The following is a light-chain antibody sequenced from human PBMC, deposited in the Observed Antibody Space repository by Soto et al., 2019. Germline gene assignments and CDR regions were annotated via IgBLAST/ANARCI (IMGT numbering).Light chain of an antibody. Sequence: QSALTQPASVSGSPGQSITISCTGTSSDVGGYNYVSWYQQHPGKAPKLMIYDVTNRPSGVSSRFSGFKSGNTASLTISGLLAEDEADYYCSSYARSSTNVVFGGGTKVTVL. CDR3: SSYARSSTNVV. V-gene: IGLV2-14*03. CDR2: DVT. J-gene: IGLJ2*01. CDR1: SSDVGGYNY.